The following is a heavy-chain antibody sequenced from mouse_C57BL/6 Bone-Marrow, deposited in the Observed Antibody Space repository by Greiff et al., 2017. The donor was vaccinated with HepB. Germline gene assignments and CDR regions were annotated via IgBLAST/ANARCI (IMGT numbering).Heavy chain of an antibody. D-gene: IGHD1-3*01. J-gene: IGHJ2*01. V-gene: IGHV14-4*01. CDR3: TTMSGSYFDY. CDR2: IDPKNGDT. CDR1: GFNIKDDY. Sequence: VQLQQSGAELVRPGASVKLSCTASGFNIKDDYMHWVKQRPEQGLEWIGWIDPKNGDTEYASKFQGKATITADTSSNTAYLQLSSLTSEDTAVYYCTTMSGSYFDYWGQGTTLTVSS.